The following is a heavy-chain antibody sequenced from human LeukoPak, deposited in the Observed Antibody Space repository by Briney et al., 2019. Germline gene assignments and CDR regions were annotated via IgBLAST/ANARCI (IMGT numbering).Heavy chain of an antibody. V-gene: IGHV3-23*01. D-gene: IGHD5-12*01. CDR2: ISGSGGST. Sequence: PGGSLRLSCAASGFAFRSYGMHWVRQAPGKGLEWVSAISGSGGSTYYADSVKGRFTISRDNSKNTLYLQMNSLRAEDTAVYYCAKGDSGYDFDAFDIWGQGTMVTVSS. CDR1: GFAFRSYG. J-gene: IGHJ3*02. CDR3: AKGDSGYDFDAFDI.